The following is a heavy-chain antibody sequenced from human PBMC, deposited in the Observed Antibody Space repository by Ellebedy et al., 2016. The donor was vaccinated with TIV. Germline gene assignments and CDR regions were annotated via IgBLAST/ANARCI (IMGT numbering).Heavy chain of an antibody. Sequence: GESLKISXAASGVTLRTYAMSWVRQAPGKGLEWVSCISSSGKTIYYVDSVKGRFTISTDNSKNSLYLQMNTVRAEDTAVYYCARNAGSYCNMPHDYWGQGTLVTVSS. V-gene: IGHV3-11*01. CDR3: ARNAGSYCNMPHDY. CDR2: ISSSGKTI. CDR1: GVTLRTYA. J-gene: IGHJ4*02. D-gene: IGHD3-10*01.